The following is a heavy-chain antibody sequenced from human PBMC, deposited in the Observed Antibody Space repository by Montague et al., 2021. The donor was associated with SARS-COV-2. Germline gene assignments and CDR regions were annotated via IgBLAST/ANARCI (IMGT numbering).Heavy chain of an antibody. CDR1: CGSIISCGYY. CDR3: ARGMIRGVNTAFDY. Sequence: SETLSLTCSLSCGSIISCGYYWIWMRQPPGLELEWIGYIYYSGTSNYSLSIRSRVTISAATSKNHLSLSLGSVAAADTAVYSCARGMIRGVNTAFDYWGQGSQVTVSS. CDR2: IYYSGTS. V-gene: IGHV4-39*02. D-gene: IGHD3-10*01. J-gene: IGHJ4*02.